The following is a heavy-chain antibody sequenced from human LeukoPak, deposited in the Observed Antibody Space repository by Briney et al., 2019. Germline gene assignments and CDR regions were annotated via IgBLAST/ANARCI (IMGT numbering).Heavy chain of an antibody. CDR3: ARIGFGDSSGSHYDDAFDI. V-gene: IGHV4-59*01. CDR1: GGSISSNY. J-gene: IGHJ3*02. D-gene: IGHD3-22*01. CDR2: IYYSGRT. Sequence: SETLSLTCTVSGGSISSNYWSWIRQPPGKGLEWIGYIYYSGRTNYNPSLKSRVTISVDTSKNQFSLKLTSVTAADTAVYYCARIGFGDSSGSHYDDAFDIWGQGTMVTVSS.